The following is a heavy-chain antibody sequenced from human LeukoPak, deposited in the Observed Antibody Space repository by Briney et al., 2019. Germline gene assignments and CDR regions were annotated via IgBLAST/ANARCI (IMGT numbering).Heavy chain of an antibody. Sequence: ASVKVSCKASGGTFSSYAMSWVRQTPGQGLEWMGRTIPIFGIANYAQKFQGRVTITADKSTSTAYMELSSLRSEDTAVYYCASGYSYGDGTYYFDYWGQGTLVTVSS. J-gene: IGHJ4*02. CDR1: GGTFSSYA. V-gene: IGHV1-69*04. CDR2: TIPIFGIA. D-gene: IGHD5-18*01. CDR3: ASGYSYGDGTYYFDY.